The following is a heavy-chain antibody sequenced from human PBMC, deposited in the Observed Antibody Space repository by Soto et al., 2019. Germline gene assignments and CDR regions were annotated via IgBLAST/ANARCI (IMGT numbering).Heavy chain of an antibody. Sequence: LRLSCAASGFTFSSYARHWVRQAPGKGLEWVAVISYDGSNKYYADSVKGRFTISRDNSKNTLYLQMNSLRAEDTAVYYCASGDSSGYSGFDPWGQGTLVTVSS. D-gene: IGHD3-22*01. CDR2: ISYDGSNK. CDR1: GFTFSSYA. J-gene: IGHJ5*02. CDR3: ASGDSSGYSGFDP. V-gene: IGHV3-30-3*01.